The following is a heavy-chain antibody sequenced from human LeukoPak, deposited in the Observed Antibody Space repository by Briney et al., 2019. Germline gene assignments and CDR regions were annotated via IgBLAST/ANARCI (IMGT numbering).Heavy chain of an antibody. CDR3: AGRRVLDASFDY. Sequence: GGSLRLSCAASGFTVSNNYMSWVRQAPGKGLEWVSVIYSGDNTYYVESVKGRFTISRDNSKNTLFLQMNRLRAEDTAVCYCAGRRVLDASFDYWGQGTLVTVSS. CDR1: GFTVSNNY. J-gene: IGHJ4*02. CDR2: IYSGDNT. D-gene: IGHD3-16*01. V-gene: IGHV3-66*02.